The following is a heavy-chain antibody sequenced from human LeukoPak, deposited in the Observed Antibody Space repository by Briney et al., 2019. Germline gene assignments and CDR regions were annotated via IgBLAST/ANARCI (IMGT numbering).Heavy chain of an antibody. Sequence: TGGSLRLSCAASGFTFSDFHMSWIRQAPGKGLEWVSYISGSACTTYYAAPVKGRFTSSRDNAKNSLYLQMNSLRAEDTAVYYCAREGSSSWFVNSWGQGTLVTVSS. CDR1: GFTFSDFH. CDR2: ISGSACTT. CDR3: AREGSSSWFVNS. D-gene: IGHD6-13*01. V-gene: IGHV3-11*01. J-gene: IGHJ4*02.